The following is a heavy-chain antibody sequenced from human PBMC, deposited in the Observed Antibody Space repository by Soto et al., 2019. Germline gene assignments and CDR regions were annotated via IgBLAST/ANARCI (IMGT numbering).Heavy chain of an antibody. Sequence: QVQLQESGPGLVKPSETLSLTCTVSDDFVTTYYWSWFRQPPGKGLEWIGYIDSSGSTKYNPSLRSRVTISIGTSKNQFSLMLTSVTAPDTAVYYCTRGVGWLVDYWGQGALVTVSS. CDR1: DDFVTTYY. J-gene: IGHJ4*02. CDR3: TRGVGWLVDY. V-gene: IGHV4-59*02. D-gene: IGHD6-19*01. CDR2: IDSSGST.